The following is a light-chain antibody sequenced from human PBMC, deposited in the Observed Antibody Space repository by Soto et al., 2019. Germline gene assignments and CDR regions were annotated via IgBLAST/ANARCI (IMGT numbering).Light chain of an antibody. CDR1: QSVYGS. V-gene: IGKV3-15*01. CDR2: GAS. Sequence: EVVMTQSPVTLSVSPGERATLSCRASQSVYGSLAWYEQKPGQAPRLVIHGASNRATDIPARFSGSGSGTEFSLTINGLQSDDFAVYYCQQYKYWPLTFGGGTKVEIK. CDR3: QQYKYWPLT. J-gene: IGKJ4*01.